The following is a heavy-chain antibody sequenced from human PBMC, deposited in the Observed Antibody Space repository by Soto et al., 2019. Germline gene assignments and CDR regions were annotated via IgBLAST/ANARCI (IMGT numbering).Heavy chain of an antibody. Sequence: GGSLRLSCAASGFTFSSYAMSWVRQAPGKGLEWVSAISGSGGHTYYADSEKGRFTISGDNSKNTLYLQMNRLRAEDTAVYYCGKDLGVGGRNYYYGMDVWGQGTTVTVSS. CDR2: ISGSGGHT. CDR1: GFTFSSYA. J-gene: IGHJ6*02. V-gene: IGHV3-23*01. D-gene: IGHD1-26*01. CDR3: GKDLGVGGRNYYYGMDV.